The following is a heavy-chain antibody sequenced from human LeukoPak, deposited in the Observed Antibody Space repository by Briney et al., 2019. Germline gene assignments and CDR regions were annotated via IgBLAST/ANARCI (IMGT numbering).Heavy chain of an antibody. D-gene: IGHD3-9*01. Sequence: GASVKVSCKASGYTFTSYGISWVRQAPGQGLEWMGWISAYNGNTNYAQKLQGRVTMTTDTSTSTAYIELRSLRSDDTAVYYCARAQLRYFDWTENWFDPWGQGTLVTVSS. V-gene: IGHV1-18*01. CDR3: ARAQLRYFDWTENWFDP. CDR2: ISAYNGNT. CDR1: GYTFTSYG. J-gene: IGHJ5*02.